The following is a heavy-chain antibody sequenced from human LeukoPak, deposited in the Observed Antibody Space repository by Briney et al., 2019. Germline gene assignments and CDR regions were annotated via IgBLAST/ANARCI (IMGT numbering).Heavy chain of an antibody. D-gene: IGHD3-10*01. CDR2: ISPNSDDT. CDR1: GYTFTDYY. V-gene: IGHV1-2*02. Sequence: ASVKVSCKASGYTFTDYYMHWVRQAPGQGLEWMGWISPNSDDTNYAQKFQGRVTMTRDTSISTAYMELSRLRSDDTAVYYCASGGGFGDAFDIWGQGTMVTVSS. J-gene: IGHJ3*02. CDR3: ASGGGFGDAFDI.